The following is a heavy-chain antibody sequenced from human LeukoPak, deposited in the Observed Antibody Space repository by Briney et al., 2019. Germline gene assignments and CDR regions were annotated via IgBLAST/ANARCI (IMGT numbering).Heavy chain of an antibody. CDR1: GFTFSSYA. CDR2: ISYDGSNK. Sequence: GGSLRLSCAASGFTFSSYAMHWVRQAPGKGLEWVAVISYDGSNKHYADSVKGRFTISRDNSKNTLYLQMNSLRAEDTAVYYCARDLLYYDYVWGSYRLTYYYYGMDVWGQGTTVTVSS. D-gene: IGHD3-16*02. CDR3: ARDLLYYDYVWGSYRLTYYYYGMDV. J-gene: IGHJ6*02. V-gene: IGHV3-30-3*01.